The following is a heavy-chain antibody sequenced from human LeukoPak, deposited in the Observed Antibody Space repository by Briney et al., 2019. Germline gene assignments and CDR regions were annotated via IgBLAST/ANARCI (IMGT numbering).Heavy chain of an antibody. V-gene: IGHV3-48*01. CDR2: ISSSSSTI. CDR3: ASTFGVVTRGAFDI. CDR1: GFTFSSYS. D-gene: IGHD3-3*01. Sequence: GGSLRLSCAASGFTFSSYSMNWVRQAPGKGLEWVSYISSSSSTIYYADSVKGRFTISRDNAKNSLYLQMNSLRAEDTAVYYCASTFGVVTRGAFDIWGQGTMVTVSP. J-gene: IGHJ3*02.